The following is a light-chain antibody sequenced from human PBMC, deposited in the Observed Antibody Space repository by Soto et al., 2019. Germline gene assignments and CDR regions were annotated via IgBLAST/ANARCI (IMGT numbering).Light chain of an antibody. Sequence: EIVLTQSPGTLSLSPGERATLSCRASQSVSSIYLACYQQKPGPAPRLLIDGASIRATGIPERFSGSWSGTYFTLTISRLEHEYFAEYYCQQYGSSPRTFGQGTKVEIK. CDR1: QSVSSIY. CDR2: GAS. V-gene: IGKV3-20*01. CDR3: QQYGSSPRT. J-gene: IGKJ1*01.